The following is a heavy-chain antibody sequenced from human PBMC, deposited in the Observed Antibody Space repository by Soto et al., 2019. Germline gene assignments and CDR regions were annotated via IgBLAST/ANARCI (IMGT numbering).Heavy chain of an antibody. Sequence: EVQLVGSGGGLVRPGGSLRLSCAASGFTFSSYWMSWVRQAPGKGLEWVANIKEDGSEKYYLDSVKGRFTISRDNVKNSLHLQMNSLRAEDTAVYYCARGDYYDSSGSFADAFDIWGLGTMVTVSS. CDR2: IKEDGSEK. D-gene: IGHD3-22*01. V-gene: IGHV3-7*05. J-gene: IGHJ3*02. CDR1: GFTFSSYW. CDR3: ARGDYYDSSGSFADAFDI.